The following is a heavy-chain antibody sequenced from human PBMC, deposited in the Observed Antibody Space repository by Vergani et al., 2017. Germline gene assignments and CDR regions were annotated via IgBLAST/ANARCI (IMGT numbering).Heavy chain of an antibody. CDR1: GFDFSSYI. CDR3: AREYSSTSGRAFDF. Sequence: EVQLVESGGGWVQPGGSLRLSCVVSGFDFSSYIMNWVRQAPGKGLEWVSFVSTGTKSQSYAESVKGRFTISRDSAKNSLYLQMDSLRAEDTAVYYCAREYSSTSGRAFDFWGQGKKVTVSS. CDR2: VSTGTKSQ. D-gene: IGHD2-2*01. V-gene: IGHV3-48*01. J-gene: IGHJ3*01.